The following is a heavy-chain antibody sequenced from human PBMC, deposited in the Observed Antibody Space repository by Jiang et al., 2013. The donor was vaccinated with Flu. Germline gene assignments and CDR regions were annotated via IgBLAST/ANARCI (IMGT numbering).Heavy chain of an antibody. CDR2: ISYDGSNK. D-gene: IGHD3-22*01. Sequence: VQLLESGGGVVQPGRSLRLSCAASGFTFSNYDMHWVRQAPGKGLEWLAVISYDGSNKYYADSVKGRFTISRDNSKNTLYLQMNSLRPEDTAVYYCARDRYYYDTSGSLGHWGQGTLVTVSS. CDR3: ARDRYYYDTSGSLGH. CDR1: GFTFSNYD. V-gene: IGHV3-30-3*01. J-gene: IGHJ4*02.